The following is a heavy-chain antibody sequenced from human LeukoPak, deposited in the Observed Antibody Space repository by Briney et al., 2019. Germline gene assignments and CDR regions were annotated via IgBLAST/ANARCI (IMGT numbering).Heavy chain of an antibody. Sequence: WETLSLTCAIYGCSFSGYYWSWIRQPPGKGLEWIGEINHSGSTNYHPSLKSGVTISVDTSKNQFSLKLSSMTAADTAVYYWATPDRAYYYNSSGYYSKDAFDIWGQGTMVTVSS. D-gene: IGHD3-22*01. CDR2: INHSGST. J-gene: IGHJ3*02. CDR1: GCSFSGYY. V-gene: IGHV4-34*01. CDR3: ATPDRAYYYNSSGYYSKDAFDI.